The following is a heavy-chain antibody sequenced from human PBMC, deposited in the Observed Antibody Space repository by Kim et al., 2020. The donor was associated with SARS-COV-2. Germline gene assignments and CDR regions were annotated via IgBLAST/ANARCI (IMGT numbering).Heavy chain of an antibody. CDR2: IYSGGSST. CDR3: AKVVRRVSYYYGMDV. V-gene: IGHV3-23*03. Sequence: GGSLRLSCAASGFTFSSYAMSWVRQAPGKGLEWVSVIYSGGSSTYYADSVKGRFTISRDNSKKTLYLQMNSLRAEDTAVYYCAKVVRRVSYYYGMDVWGQGTTVTVSS. CDR1: GFTFSSYA. D-gene: IGHD3-10*01. J-gene: IGHJ6*02.